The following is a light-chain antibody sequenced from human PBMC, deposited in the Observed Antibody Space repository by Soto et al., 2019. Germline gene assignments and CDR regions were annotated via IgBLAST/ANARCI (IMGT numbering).Light chain of an antibody. CDR2: SDS. V-gene: IGLV1-44*01. J-gene: IGLJ2*01. CDR3: AAWDDSLNGVV. CDR1: SSNIGSNI. Sequence: QLVLTQPPSASGTPGQRVTISCSGSSSNIGSNIVNWYQHLPGTAPKLLIYSDSQRPSGVPDRFSGSKSGTSASLAISGLQSEDEADYYCAAWDDSLNGVVFGGGTKLTVL.